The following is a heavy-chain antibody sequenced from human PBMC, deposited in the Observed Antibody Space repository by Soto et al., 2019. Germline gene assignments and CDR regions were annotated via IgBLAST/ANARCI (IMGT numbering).Heavy chain of an antibody. V-gene: IGHV1-69*13. CDR2: IIPIFGTV. D-gene: IGHD2-15*01. CDR3: ALVVVAATPSTPSYYCMAV. J-gene: IGHJ6*02. Sequence: SVKVSWTASGGTFSSYAISWVRQGPGQGLEWMGGIIPIFGTVNYAQKFQGRVTITADESTSTAYMELSSLRSEDTAVYYCALVVVAATPSTPSYYCMAVWRQGTTVTVSS. CDR1: GGTFSSYA.